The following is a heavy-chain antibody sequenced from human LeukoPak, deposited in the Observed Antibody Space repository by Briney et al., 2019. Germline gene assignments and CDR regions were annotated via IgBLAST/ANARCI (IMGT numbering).Heavy chain of an antibody. D-gene: IGHD3-3*01. CDR1: GFTFSSYW. CDR2: RKQDGSEK. Sequence: GGSLRLSCAASGFTFSSYWMSWVRQAPGKGLEWVANRKQDGSEKYYVDSVKGRFTISRDNAKNSLYLQMNSLRAEDTAVYYCARWGYDFWSGYNGRTLDYWGQGTLVTVSS. V-gene: IGHV3-7*01. J-gene: IGHJ4*02. CDR3: ARWGYDFWSGYNGRTLDY.